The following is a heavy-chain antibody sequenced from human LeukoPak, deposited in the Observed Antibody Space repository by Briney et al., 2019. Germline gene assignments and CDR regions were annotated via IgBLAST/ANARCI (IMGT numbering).Heavy chain of an antibody. CDR2: VDDTGST. CDR1: GGSISNYY. CDR3: ARHLKIVVSGTVAFDI. V-gene: IGHV4-59*08. J-gene: IGHJ3*02. Sequence: SDTLSLTCTVSGGSISNYYWSWIRKPPGKGLEWIGYVDDTGSTNYNPSLKTRVSISEDTTNNQFSLNLSSVTAADTAVYYCARHLKIVVSGTVAFDIWGQGTMVTVSS. D-gene: IGHD3-22*01.